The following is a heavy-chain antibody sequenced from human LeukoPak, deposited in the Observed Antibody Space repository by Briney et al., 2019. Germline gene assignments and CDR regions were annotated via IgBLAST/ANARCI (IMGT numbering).Heavy chain of an antibody. V-gene: IGHV3-7*01. Sequence: GGSLRPSCAASGFTFSSYWMSWVRQAPGKGLEWVANIKQDGSEKYYVDSVKGRFTISRDNAKNSLYLQMNSLRAEDTAVYYCARVRATEREYFDWLYLLGNNWFDPWGQGTLVTVSS. CDR2: IKQDGSEK. J-gene: IGHJ5*02. CDR1: GFTFSSYW. D-gene: IGHD3-9*01. CDR3: ARVRATEREYFDWLYLLGNNWFDP.